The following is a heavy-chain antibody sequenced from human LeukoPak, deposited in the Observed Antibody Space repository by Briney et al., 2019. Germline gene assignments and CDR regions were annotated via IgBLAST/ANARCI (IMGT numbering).Heavy chain of an antibody. Sequence: SETLSLTCTVSGGSISSGSYYWSWIRQPAGKGLEWIGRIYTSGSTNYNPSLKSRVTISVDTSKNQFSLKLSSVTAADTAVYYCASGEEEDYYYMDVWGKGTTVTVSS. V-gene: IGHV4-61*02. J-gene: IGHJ6*03. CDR3: ASGEEEDYYYMDV. CDR1: GGSISSGSYY. D-gene: IGHD4-17*01. CDR2: IYTSGST.